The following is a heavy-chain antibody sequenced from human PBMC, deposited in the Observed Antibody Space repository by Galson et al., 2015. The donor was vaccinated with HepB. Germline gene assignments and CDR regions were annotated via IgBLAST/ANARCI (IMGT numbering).Heavy chain of an antibody. D-gene: IGHD2-21*01. J-gene: IGHJ4*01. CDR1: GGSFSGYY. V-gene: IGHV4-34*01. Sequence: LSLTCAVYGGSFSGYYWSWIRQPPGKGLEWIGEINHSGSTNYNPSLKSRVTISVDTSKNQFSLKLNSVSAADTAVYYCARHSPPDKDYFDYWGRGTLVTVSS. CDR3: ARHSPPDKDYFDY. CDR2: INHSGST.